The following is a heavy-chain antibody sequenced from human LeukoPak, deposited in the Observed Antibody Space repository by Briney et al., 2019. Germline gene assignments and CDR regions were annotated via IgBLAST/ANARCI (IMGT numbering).Heavy chain of an antibody. V-gene: IGHV4-61*01. CDR3: ARDRGGTADN. D-gene: IGHD2-21*02. CDR2: INSRTGT. CDR1: GGSISSNSNY. Sequence: SETLSLTCTVSGGSISSNSNYWGWIRQTPGKGLEWIGYINSRTGTYYNPSLTSRVTISLDTSKDQFSLYLTSVTAADTAVYYCARDRGGTADNWGQGNLVTVSS. J-gene: IGHJ4*02.